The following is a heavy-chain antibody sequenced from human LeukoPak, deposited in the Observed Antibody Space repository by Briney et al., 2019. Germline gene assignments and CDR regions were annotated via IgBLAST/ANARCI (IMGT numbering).Heavy chain of an antibody. D-gene: IGHD1-26*01. CDR1: GYSFTSYW. J-gene: IGHJ5*02. Sequence: GESLKISCKGSGYSFTSYWIGWGRQIPGKGLGWRGIIYPGESDTRYSPSFQGEAPLQAHKPNSTAYLQCSSLKASDTAMYYCARPSMGATTCWFDPWGQGTLVTVSS. V-gene: IGHV5-51*01. CDR2: IYPGESDT. CDR3: ARPSMGATTCWFDP.